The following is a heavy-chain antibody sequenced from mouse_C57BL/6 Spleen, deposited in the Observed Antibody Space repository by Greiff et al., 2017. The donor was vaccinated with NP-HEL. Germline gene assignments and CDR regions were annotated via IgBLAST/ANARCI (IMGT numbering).Heavy chain of an antibody. CDR2: INYDGSN. CDR3: ARGGDYSVFAY. J-gene: IGHJ3*01. V-gene: IGHV3-6*01. D-gene: IGHD2-13*01. Sequence: DVQLQESGPGLVKPSQSLSLTCSVTGYSITSGYYWNWIRQFPGNKLEWMGYINYDGSNNYNPTLKNRISITRDTSKNQSYMKLKSVTTEETATYYGARGGDYSVFAYWGQGTLVTVCA. CDR1: GYSITSGYY.